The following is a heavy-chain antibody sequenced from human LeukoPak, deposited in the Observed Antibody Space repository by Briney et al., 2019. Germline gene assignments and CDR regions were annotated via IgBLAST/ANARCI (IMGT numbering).Heavy chain of an antibody. CDR3: ARHVGYDYVWGSYRPNAWFDP. Sequence: SETLSLTCTVSGGSISSYYWSWIRQPPGKGLEWIGYIYYSGSTNYNPSLKSRVTISVDTSKNQFSLKLSSVTAADTAVYYWARHVGYDYVWGSYRPNAWFDPWGQGTLVTVSS. CDR2: IYYSGST. V-gene: IGHV4-59*08. CDR1: GGSISSYY. J-gene: IGHJ5*02. D-gene: IGHD3-16*02.